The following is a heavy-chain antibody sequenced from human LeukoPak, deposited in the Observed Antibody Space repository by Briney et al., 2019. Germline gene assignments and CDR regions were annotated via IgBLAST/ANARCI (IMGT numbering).Heavy chain of an antibody. D-gene: IGHD2-2*01. Sequence: SETLSLTCTFSGASSSSSGYYWGWIRQPPGKGLEWIGSIYYSGSTYYNPSLKSRVTISVDTSKNQFSLKLSSVTAADTAVYYCARHPYQLLWLSWFDPWGQGTLVTVSS. V-gene: IGHV4-39*01. CDR3: ARHPYQLLWLSWFDP. J-gene: IGHJ5*02. CDR1: GASSSSSGYY. CDR2: IYYSGST.